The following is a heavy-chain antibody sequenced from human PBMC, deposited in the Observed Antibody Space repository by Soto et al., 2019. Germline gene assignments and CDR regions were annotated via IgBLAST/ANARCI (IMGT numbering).Heavy chain of an antibody. CDR3: AKECGGTCLGAFDV. CDR2: VHHTGNT. J-gene: IGHJ3*01. D-gene: IGHD2-15*01. Sequence: QVQLKESGSGLVKPAQTLSLTCAVSGGSITSGGFSWSWIRQPPGKGLEWIGYVHHTGNTYYHPSLGSRVNISLDRTRNFSSLSLPSVTAADTATYYCAKECGGTCLGAFDVWGPGTTVIVSS. CDR1: GGSITSGGFS. V-gene: IGHV4-30-2*01.